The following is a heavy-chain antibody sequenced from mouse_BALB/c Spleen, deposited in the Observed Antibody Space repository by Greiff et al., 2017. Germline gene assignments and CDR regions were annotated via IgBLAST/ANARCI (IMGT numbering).Heavy chain of an antibody. CDR2: INPSTGYT. D-gene: IGHD2-10*01. CDR3: ARSAYYGNSLFAY. J-gene: IGHJ3*01. CDR1: GYTFTSYW. Sequence: VQLVESGAELAKPGALVKMSCTASGYTFTSYWMHWVKQRPGQGLEWIGYINPSTGYTEYNQKFKDKATLTADKSSSTAYVQLSSLTSEDSAVYYCARSAYYGNSLFAYWGQGTLVTVSA. V-gene: IGHV1-7*01.